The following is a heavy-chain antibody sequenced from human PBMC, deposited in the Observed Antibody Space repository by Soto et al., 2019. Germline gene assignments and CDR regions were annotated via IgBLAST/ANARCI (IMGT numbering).Heavy chain of an antibody. V-gene: IGHV4-34*01. CDR3: VRGGLADRLDY. CDR2: INQSGST. J-gene: IGHJ4*01. CDR1: GGSFSGYY. Sequence: SEPLSLTCDVYGGSFSGYYWSWIRQTPGKGLEWIGEINQSGSTSYNPSLKSRVTMSLDTSQNQFSLKLSSVTAADTGVYYCVRGGLADRLDYWGQGSPATVSS. D-gene: IGHD6-6*01.